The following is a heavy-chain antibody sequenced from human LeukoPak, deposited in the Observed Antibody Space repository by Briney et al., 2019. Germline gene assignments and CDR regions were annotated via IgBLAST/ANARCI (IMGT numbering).Heavy chain of an antibody. CDR1: GFTAGFTFSTSY. J-gene: IGHJ4*02. CDR3: ARDFSWRQFDY. Sequence: GGSLRLSCETSGFTAGFTFSTSYMTWVRQAPGMGLEWVAEIGPDGSGPVYVDSVKGRFTISRDNAKNSLYLQMNILRVEETAVYYCARDFSWRQFDYWGLGTLVTVSS. V-gene: IGHV3-7*01. CDR2: IGPDGSGP.